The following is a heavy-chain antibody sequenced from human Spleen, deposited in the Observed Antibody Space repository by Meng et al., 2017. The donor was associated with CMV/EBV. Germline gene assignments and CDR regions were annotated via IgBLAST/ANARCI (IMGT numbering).Heavy chain of an antibody. Sequence: QLQQWGPGLLKPSDTLSLTCAVSGGSISSGGYSWSWIRQPPGKGLEWIGYIYHSGSTYYNPSLKSRVTISVDRSKNQFSLKLSSVTAADTAVYYCARVVTALWGYYFDYWGQGTLVTVSS. J-gene: IGHJ4*02. D-gene: IGHD2-21*02. CDR1: GGSISSGGYS. CDR3: ARVVTALWGYYFDY. CDR2: IYHSGST. V-gene: IGHV4-30-2*01.